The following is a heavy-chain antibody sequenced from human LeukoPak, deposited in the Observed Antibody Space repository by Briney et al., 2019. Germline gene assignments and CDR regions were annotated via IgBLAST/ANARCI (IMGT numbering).Heavy chain of an antibody. D-gene: IGHD1-1*01. V-gene: IGHV4-34*01. CDR1: GGSFSGYY. CDR2: INHSGST. Sequence: SETLSLTCAVYGGSFSGYYWSWIRQPPGKGLEWIGEINHSGSTNYNPSLKSRVTISVDTSKNQFSLKLSSVIAADAALYYCTTQGTSDWNLIDYWAREPWSPSPQ. J-gene: IGHJ4*02. CDR3: TTQGTSDWNLIDY.